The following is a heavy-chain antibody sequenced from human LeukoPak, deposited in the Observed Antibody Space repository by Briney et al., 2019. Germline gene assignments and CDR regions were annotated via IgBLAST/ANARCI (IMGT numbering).Heavy chain of an antibody. CDR1: GGSFSGYY. Sequence: SETLSLTCAVYGGSFSGYYWSWIRQPPGKGLEWIGEINHSGSTNYNPSLKSRVTISVDTSKNQFSLKLSSVTAADTAVYYCAGGGVVVPAAIGDYWGQGTLVTVSS. CDR2: INHSGST. D-gene: IGHD2-2*02. J-gene: IGHJ4*02. CDR3: AGGGVVVPAAIGDY. V-gene: IGHV4-34*01.